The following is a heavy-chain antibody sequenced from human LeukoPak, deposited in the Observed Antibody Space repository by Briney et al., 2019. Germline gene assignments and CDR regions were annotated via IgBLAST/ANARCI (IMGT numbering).Heavy chain of an antibody. CDR2: IYYSGST. D-gene: IGHD3-9*01. J-gene: IGHJ2*01. Sequence: PSETLSLTCTVSGGSISSYYWSWIRQPPGKGLEWIGYIYYSGSTNYNPSLKSRVTISVDTSKNQFSLKLSSVTAADTAVYYCARPNYDILTGYHYWYFDLWGRGTLVTVSS. CDR3: ARPNYDILTGYHYWYFDL. CDR1: GGSISSYY. V-gene: IGHV4-59*08.